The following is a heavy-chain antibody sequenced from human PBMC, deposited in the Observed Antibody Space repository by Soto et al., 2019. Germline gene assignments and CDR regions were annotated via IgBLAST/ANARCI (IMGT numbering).Heavy chain of an antibody. Sequence: SETLSLTCAGYGGSFSGYYWSWIRQPPGKGLEWIGEINHSGSTNYNPSLKSRVTISVDTSKNQFSLKLSSVTAADTAVYYCARGKLSDYVWGSYRYHFDYWGQGTVVTVSS. J-gene: IGHJ4*02. V-gene: IGHV4-34*01. D-gene: IGHD3-16*02. CDR2: INHSGST. CDR3: ARGKLSDYVWGSYRYHFDY. CDR1: GGSFSGYY.